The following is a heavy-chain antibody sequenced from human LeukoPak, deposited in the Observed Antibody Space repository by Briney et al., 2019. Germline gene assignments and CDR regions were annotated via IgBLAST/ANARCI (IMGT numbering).Heavy chain of an antibody. CDR1: GGSISSSSYY. V-gene: IGHV4-39*01. D-gene: IGHD1-26*01. CDR2: IYYSGST. CDR3: ARHSGPKVQEYSGSLGAFDI. Sequence: KASETLSLTCTVSGGSISSSSYYWGWIRQPPGKGLEWIGSIYYSGSTYYNPSLKSRVTISVDTSKNQFSLKLSSVTAADTAVYYCARHSGPKVQEYSGSLGAFDIWGQGTMVTVSS. J-gene: IGHJ3*02.